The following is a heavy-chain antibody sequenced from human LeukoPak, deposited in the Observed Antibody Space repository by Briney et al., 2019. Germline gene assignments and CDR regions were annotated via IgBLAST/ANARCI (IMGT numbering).Heavy chain of an antibody. V-gene: IGHV1-2*02. CDR2: IYPNGGGT. J-gene: IGHJ4*02. D-gene: IGHD1-26*01. Sequence: ASVTVSCKASGYTFTGYYMHWVRQAPGQGLEWMGWIYPNGGGTNYAQKFQGRVTMTRDTSISTAYMELSRLRSDDTAVYYCAFSVGATMGFDYWGQGTLVTVSS. CDR3: AFSVGATMGFDY. CDR1: GYTFTGYY.